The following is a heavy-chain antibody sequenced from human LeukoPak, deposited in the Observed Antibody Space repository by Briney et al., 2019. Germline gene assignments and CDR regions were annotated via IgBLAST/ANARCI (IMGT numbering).Heavy chain of an antibody. CDR3: ARDAYGSGSSDY. CDR2: ISSSGGST. CDR1: GFTFSTYA. J-gene: IGHJ4*02. Sequence: GGSLRLSCAASGFTFSTYAMSWVRQAPGKGLEWVSTISSSGGSTYYADSVRGRFTISRDNSKKTLYLQMNSLRAEDTAVYYCARDAYGSGSSDYWGQGTLVTVSS. V-gene: IGHV3-23*01. D-gene: IGHD3-10*01.